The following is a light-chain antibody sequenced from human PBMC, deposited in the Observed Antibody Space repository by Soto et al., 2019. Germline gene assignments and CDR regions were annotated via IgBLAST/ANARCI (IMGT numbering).Light chain of an antibody. CDR2: EVS. CDR1: SSDDGGYNY. V-gene: IGLV2-8*01. Sequence: QSALTQPPSASGSPGQSVTISCTGTSSDDGGYNYISWYQQHPGKAPKLMIYEVSKRPSGVPDRFSGSKSGNTASLTVSGLQAEDEADYYCSSYAGSNNYVFGTGTKLTVL. CDR3: SSYAGSNNYV. J-gene: IGLJ1*01.